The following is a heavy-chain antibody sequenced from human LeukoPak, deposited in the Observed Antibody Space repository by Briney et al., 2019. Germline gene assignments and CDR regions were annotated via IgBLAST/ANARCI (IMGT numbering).Heavy chain of an antibody. CDR1: GFTFSNYG. CDR3: ARDPADGYLDY. V-gene: IGHV3-33*01. J-gene: IGHJ4*02. CDR2: IWYDGSNK. D-gene: IGHD5-24*01. Sequence: GGSLRLSCAASGFTFSNYGMHWVRQAPGKGLEWVALIWYDGSNKYYADSVRGRFTISRDNSKNTLYLQMKSLRVEDTAVYYCARDPADGYLDYWGQGTLVTVSS.